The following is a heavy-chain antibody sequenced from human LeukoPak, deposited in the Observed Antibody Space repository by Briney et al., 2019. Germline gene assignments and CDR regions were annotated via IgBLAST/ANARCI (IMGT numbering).Heavy chain of an antibody. CDR3: ARYPPSSTDY. Sequence: PGGSLRLSCAASGFTFSSYAMSWVRQAPGKGLEWVSCISSSGSTIYYADSVKGRFTISRDNAKNSLYLQMNSLRAEDTAVYYCARYPPSSTDYWGQGTLVTVSS. J-gene: IGHJ4*02. CDR2: ISSSGSTI. D-gene: IGHD2-2*01. CDR1: GFTFSSYA. V-gene: IGHV3-48*04.